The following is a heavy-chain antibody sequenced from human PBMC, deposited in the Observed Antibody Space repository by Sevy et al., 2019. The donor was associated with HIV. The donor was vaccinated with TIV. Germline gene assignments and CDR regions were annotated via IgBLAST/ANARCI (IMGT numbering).Heavy chain of an antibody. V-gene: IGHV3-48*02. D-gene: IGHD5-18*01. CDR3: ARDVDTPFVRSFDP. CDR1: GLTFSSYS. Sequence: GGSLRLSCAVSGLTFSSYSMNWVRQAPGKGLEWLAYISRSSRTIYYADSVEGRFTISRDNDKKSVILQMNNLRDEDSATYYCARDVDTPFVRSFDPWGQGTLVTVSS. J-gene: IGHJ5*02. CDR2: ISRSSRTI.